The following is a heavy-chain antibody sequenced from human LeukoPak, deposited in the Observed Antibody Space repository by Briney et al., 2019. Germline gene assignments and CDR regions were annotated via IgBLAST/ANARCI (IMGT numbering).Heavy chain of an antibody. CDR3: ARDAPITMAGETRAFDI. CDR2: ISSSGSTI. D-gene: IGHD3-10*02. V-gene: IGHV3-48*03. J-gene: IGHJ3*02. CDR1: GFTLSSYA. Sequence: GGSLRLSCAASGFTLSSYAMSWVRQAPGKGLEWVSYISSSGSTIYYADSVKGRFTISRDNAKNSLYLQMNSLRAEDTAVYYCARDAPITMAGETRAFDIWGQGTMVTVSS.